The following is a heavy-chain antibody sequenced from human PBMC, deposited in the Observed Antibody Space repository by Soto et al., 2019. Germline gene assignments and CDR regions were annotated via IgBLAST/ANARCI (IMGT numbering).Heavy chain of an antibody. J-gene: IGHJ4*02. CDR2: ISETGSHT. CDR1: GFTFTDYN. Sequence: PGRSLRLCCEASGFTFTDYNMSWIRQAPGKGLEWVALISETGSHTTYAESVKGRFTISRDNARPSVFLQMNSLRSDDTAVYFCARSLRATSPLTFWGQGTPVTVS. CDR3: ARSLRATSPLTF. D-gene: IGHD7-27*01. V-gene: IGHV3-11*06.